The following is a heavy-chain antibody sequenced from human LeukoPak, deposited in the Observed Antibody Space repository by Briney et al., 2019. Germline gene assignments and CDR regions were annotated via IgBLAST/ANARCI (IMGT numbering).Heavy chain of an antibody. CDR1: GGSISSYY. D-gene: IGHD3-22*01. J-gene: IGHJ6*02. Sequence: PSETLSLTCTVSGGSISSYYWSWIRQPPGKGLEWIGYIYYSGSTNYNPSLKSRVTISVDTSKNQFSLKLSSVTAADTAVYYCARQAGDSSGYYYFFDGTGMDVWGQGTTVTVSS. CDR2: IYYSGST. V-gene: IGHV4-59*08. CDR3: ARQAGDSSGYYYFFDGTGMDV.